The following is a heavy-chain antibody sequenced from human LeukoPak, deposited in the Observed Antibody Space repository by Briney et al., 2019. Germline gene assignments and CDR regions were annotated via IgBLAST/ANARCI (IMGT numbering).Heavy chain of an antibody. CDR2: IYSGGST. D-gene: IGHD3-3*01. J-gene: IGHJ4*02. Sequence: GGSLRLSCAASEFTFSTYAMSWVRQAPGKGLEWVSVIYSGGSTYYADSVKGRFTISRDNSKNTLYLQMNSLRAEDTAVYYYARDYETYFDYWGQGTLVTVSS. CDR1: EFTFSTYA. CDR3: ARDYETYFDY. V-gene: IGHV3-53*01.